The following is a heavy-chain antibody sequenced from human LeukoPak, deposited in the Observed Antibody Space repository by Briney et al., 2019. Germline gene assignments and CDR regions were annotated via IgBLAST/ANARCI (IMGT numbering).Heavy chain of an antibody. CDR1: GGSISSGSYY. V-gene: IGHV4-61*02. CDR3: ARAIVVVPATIRGINWFDP. D-gene: IGHD2-2*02. CDR2: IYTSGST. J-gene: IGHJ5*02. Sequence: SETLSLTCTVSGGSISSGSYYWSWIRQPAGKGLEWIGCIYTSGSTNYNPSLKSRVTISVDTSKNQFSLKLSSVTAADTAVYYCARAIVVVPATIRGINWFDPWGQGTLVTVSS.